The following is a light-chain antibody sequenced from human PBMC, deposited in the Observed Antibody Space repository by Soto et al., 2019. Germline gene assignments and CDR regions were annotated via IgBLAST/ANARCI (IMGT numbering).Light chain of an antibody. Sequence: EIVLTQSPATLSLSPGERATLSCRASQRVSSYLAWYQQKPGQAPRLLIYDASNRATGIPARFSVSGSGTDFTLTISSLAPEDFAVYYCQQRSNWPPKMYTFGQGTKLEIK. CDR2: DAS. CDR3: QQRSNWPPKMYT. J-gene: IGKJ2*01. V-gene: IGKV3-11*01. CDR1: QRVSSY.